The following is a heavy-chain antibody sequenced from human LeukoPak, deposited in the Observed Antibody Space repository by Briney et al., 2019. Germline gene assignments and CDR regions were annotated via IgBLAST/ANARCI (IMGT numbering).Heavy chain of an antibody. CDR2: INSNGGST. Sequence: GGSLRLSCVASGFTFSSYAMHWVRQTPGKGLEYVSGINSNGGSTHYANSVKGRFTISRDNSKHTLYLQMGSLRTEDMAVYYCARGMSGSRRDYNWFDPWGQGTLVTVSS. J-gene: IGHJ5*02. V-gene: IGHV3-64*01. CDR3: ARGMSGSRRDYNWFDP. CDR1: GFTFSSYA. D-gene: IGHD1-26*01.